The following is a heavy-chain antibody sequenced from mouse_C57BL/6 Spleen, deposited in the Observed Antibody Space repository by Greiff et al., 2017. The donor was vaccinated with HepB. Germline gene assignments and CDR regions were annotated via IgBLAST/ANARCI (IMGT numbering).Heavy chain of an antibody. J-gene: IGHJ1*03. V-gene: IGHV1-80*01. CDR3: ARELLRSRGYFDV. D-gene: IGHD1-1*01. CDR2: IYPGDGDT. CDR1: GYAFSSYW. Sequence: QVQLQQSGAELVKPGASVKISCKASGYAFSSYWMNWVKQRPGKGLEWIGQIYPGDGDTNYNGKFKGKATLTADKSSSTAYMQLSSLTSEDSAVYFCARELLRSRGYFDVWGTGTTVTVSS.